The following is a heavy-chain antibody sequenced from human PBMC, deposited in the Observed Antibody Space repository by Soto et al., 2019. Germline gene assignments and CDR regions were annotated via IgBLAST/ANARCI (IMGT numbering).Heavy chain of an antibody. CDR2: ISSSSSTI. Sequence: GESLKISCAASGFTFSSYSMNWVRQAPGKGLEWVSYISSSSSTIYYADSVKGRFTISRDNAKNSLYLQMNSLRAEDTAVYYCARGGSLNWFDPWGQGTLVTRLL. J-gene: IGHJ5*02. D-gene: IGHD3-10*01. CDR3: ARGGSLNWFDP. V-gene: IGHV3-48*01. CDR1: GFTFSSYS.